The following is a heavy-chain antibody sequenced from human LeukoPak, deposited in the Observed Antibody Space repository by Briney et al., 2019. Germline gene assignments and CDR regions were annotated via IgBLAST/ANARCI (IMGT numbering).Heavy chain of an antibody. V-gene: IGHV3-53*01. CDR3: AGVSFSSGWYRDY. J-gene: IGHJ4*02. CDR2: IYSGGST. CDR1: GFTDY. D-gene: IGHD6-19*01. Sequence: PGGSLRLSCAASGFTDYMTWVRQAPGKGLEGVSVIYSGGSTYYAASVKGRFSVSRDNSKNTVYLQMNSLRAEDTAVYYCAGVSFSSGWYRDYWGQGTLVTVSS.